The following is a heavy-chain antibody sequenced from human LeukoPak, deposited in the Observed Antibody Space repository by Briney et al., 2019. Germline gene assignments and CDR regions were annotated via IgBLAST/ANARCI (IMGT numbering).Heavy chain of an antibody. CDR1: GFTFSSYA. Sequence: GGSLRLSCAASGFTFSSYAMSWVRQAPGKGLEWVSAISGSGGSTYYADSVKGRFTISRDNSKNTLYLQMNSLRAEDTAMYYCAKPDYSSGYSSHFDYWGQGTLVTVSS. V-gene: IGHV3-23*01. D-gene: IGHD3-22*01. J-gene: IGHJ4*02. CDR2: ISGSGGST. CDR3: AKPDYSSGYSSHFDY.